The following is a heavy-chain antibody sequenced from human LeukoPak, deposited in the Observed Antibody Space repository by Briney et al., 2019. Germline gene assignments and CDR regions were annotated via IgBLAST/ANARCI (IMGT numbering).Heavy chain of an antibody. CDR3: ARDSSTVTTRHFDY. D-gene: IGHD4-17*01. CDR2: IYYSGST. Sequence: KPSETLSLTCTVSGGSISSYYWSWIRQPPGKGLEWIGYIYYSGSTNYNPSLKSRVTISVDTSKNQFSLKLKSVTAADTAVYYCARDSSTVTTRHFDYWGQGILVTVSS. V-gene: IGHV4-59*01. J-gene: IGHJ4*02. CDR1: GGSISSYY.